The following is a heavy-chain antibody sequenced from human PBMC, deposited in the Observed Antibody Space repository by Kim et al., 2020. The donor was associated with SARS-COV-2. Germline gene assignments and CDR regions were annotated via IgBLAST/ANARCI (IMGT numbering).Heavy chain of an antibody. CDR1: GYTFTGYY. CDR2: INPNSGGT. D-gene: IGHD6-25*01. CDR3: ARDRIPTGWFDP. J-gene: IGHJ5*02. V-gene: IGHV1-2*02. Sequence: ASVKVSCKASGYTFTGYYMHWVRQAPGQGLEWMGWINPNSGGTNYAQKFQGRVTMTRDTSISTAYMELSRLRSDDTAVYYCARDRIPTGWFDPWGQGTLVTVSS.